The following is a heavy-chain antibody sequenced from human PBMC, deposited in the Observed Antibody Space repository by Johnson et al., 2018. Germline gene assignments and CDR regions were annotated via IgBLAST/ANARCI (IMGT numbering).Heavy chain of an antibody. CDR1: GGSFSGYY. J-gene: IGHJ1*01. V-gene: IGHV4-34*01. D-gene: IGHD6-19*01. CDR3: ARGSRQYSSGGYYFQH. CDR2: INHSGST. Sequence: QVQLQQWGAGLLKPSETLSLTCAVYGGSFSGYYWSWIRQPPGKGLEWIGEINHSGSTNYNPSLKSRVTISVDTSKNQFSLKLSSVTAADTAVDYCARGSRQYSSGGYYFQHWGQGTLVTVSS.